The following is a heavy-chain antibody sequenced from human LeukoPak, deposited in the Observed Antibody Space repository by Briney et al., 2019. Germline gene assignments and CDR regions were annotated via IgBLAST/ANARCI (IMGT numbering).Heavy chain of an antibody. J-gene: IGHJ4*02. V-gene: IGHV3-23*01. CDR2: ISGSGGST. D-gene: IGHD4-17*01. Sequence: GGSLRLSCAASGFTFSSYGMSWVRQAAGKGLEWVSGISGSGGSTYYADSVKGRSTISRDKSKNTLYLQMNSLRAEDTAVYYCAKEPNDYGDYYFDYWGQGTLVTVSS. CDR3: AKEPNDYGDYYFDY. CDR1: GFTFSSYG.